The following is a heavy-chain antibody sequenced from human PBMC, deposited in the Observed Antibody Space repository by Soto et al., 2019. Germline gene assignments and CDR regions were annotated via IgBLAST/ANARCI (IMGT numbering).Heavy chain of an antibody. J-gene: IGHJ6*02. CDR1: GGTFSSYA. V-gene: IGHV1-69*01. D-gene: IGHD4-17*01. Sequence: QVQLVQSGAEVKKPGSSVKVSCKASGGTFSSYAISWVRQAPGQGLEWMGGIIPIFGTANYAQKFQGRVTITADESTSTAYMELSSLRSEDTAVYYCARNSSYGDYSHYYGMDVWGQGTTVTVSS. CDR3: ARNSSYGDYSHYYGMDV. CDR2: IIPIFGTA.